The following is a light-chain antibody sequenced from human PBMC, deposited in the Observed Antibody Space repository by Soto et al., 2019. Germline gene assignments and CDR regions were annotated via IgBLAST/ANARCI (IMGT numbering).Light chain of an antibody. CDR1: QGISSY. J-gene: IGKJ2*01. Sequence: AIRMTQSPSSLSASTGDRVTITCRASQGISSYLAWYQQKPGKAPKLLIYAASTLQSGVPSRFSGSGSGTDFTLTISCLQSEDFATYYCQQYYSYPYPFGQGT. V-gene: IGKV1-8*01. CDR3: QQYYSYPYP. CDR2: AAS.